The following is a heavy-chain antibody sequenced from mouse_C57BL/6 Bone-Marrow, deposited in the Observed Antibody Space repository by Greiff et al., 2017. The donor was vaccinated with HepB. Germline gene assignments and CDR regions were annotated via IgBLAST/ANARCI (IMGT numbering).Heavy chain of an antibody. V-gene: IGHV1-81*01. Sequence: QVQLQQSGAELARPGASVKLSCKASGYTFTSYGISWVKQRTGQGLEWIGEIYPRSGNTYYNEKFKGKATLTADKSSSTAYMELRSLTSEDSAVYFCARQSYGSSYVGWYFDVWGTGTTVTVSS. D-gene: IGHD1-1*01. CDR3: ARQSYGSSYVGWYFDV. J-gene: IGHJ1*03. CDR1: GYTFTSYG. CDR2: IYPRSGNT.